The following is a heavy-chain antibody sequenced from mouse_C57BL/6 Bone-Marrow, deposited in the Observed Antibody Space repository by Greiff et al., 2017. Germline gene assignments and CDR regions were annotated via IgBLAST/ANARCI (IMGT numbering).Heavy chain of an antibody. CDR2: ISSGGDYI. CDR3: TRERNYDYDENFDV. D-gene: IGHD2-4*01. J-gene: IGHJ1*03. Sequence: EVKLMESGEGLVKPGGSLKLSCAASGFTFSSYAMSWVRQTPEKRLEWVAYISSGGDYIYYADTVKGRFTISRDNARNTLYLQMSSLKSEDTAMYYCTRERNYDYDENFDVWGTGTTVTVSS. CDR1: GFTFSSYA. V-gene: IGHV5-9-1*02.